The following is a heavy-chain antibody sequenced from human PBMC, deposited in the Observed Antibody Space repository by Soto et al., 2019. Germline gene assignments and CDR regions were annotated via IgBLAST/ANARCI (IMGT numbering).Heavy chain of an antibody. D-gene: IGHD6-13*01. CDR1: GASINDFY. J-gene: IGHJ5*02. Sequence: SETLSLTCSVSGASINDFYWSWIRQTPGKGLEWVGFMYYSETTKYNPSLKGRVNMSLDTSKNQVSLHLKSVTAADTAVYYCARANSSTWYKLEYKWFDPWGQGTQVTVSS. CDR3: ARANSSTWYKLEYKWFDP. V-gene: IGHV4-59*01. CDR2: MYYSETT.